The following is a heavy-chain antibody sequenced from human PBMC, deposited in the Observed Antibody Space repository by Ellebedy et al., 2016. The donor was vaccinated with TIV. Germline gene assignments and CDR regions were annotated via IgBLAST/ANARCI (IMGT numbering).Heavy chain of an antibody. J-gene: IGHJ6*03. CDR3: ILGTRGYYYYMDV. V-gene: IGHV3-30-3*01. Sequence: GESLKISXAASGFTFSSYAMHWVRQAPGKGLEWVAVISYDGSNKYYADSVKGRFTISRDNSKNTLYLQMNSLRAEDTAVYYCILGTRGYYYYMDVWGKGTTVTVSS. CDR1: GFTFSSYA. CDR2: ISYDGSNK. D-gene: IGHD7-27*01.